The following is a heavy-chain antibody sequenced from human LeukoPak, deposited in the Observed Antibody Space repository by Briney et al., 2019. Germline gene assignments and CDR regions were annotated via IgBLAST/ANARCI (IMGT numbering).Heavy chain of an antibody. V-gene: IGHV1-18*01. Sequence: ASVKVSCKASDYTFTSYGISWVRQAPGQGLEWMGWISAYNGNTNYAQKLQGRVTMTTDTSTSTAYMELRSLRSDDTAVYYCARAYDILTGYSPLYYYYYMDVWGKGTTVTVSS. CDR2: ISAYNGNT. D-gene: IGHD3-9*01. CDR1: DYTFTSYG. J-gene: IGHJ6*03. CDR3: ARAYDILTGYSPLYYYYYMDV.